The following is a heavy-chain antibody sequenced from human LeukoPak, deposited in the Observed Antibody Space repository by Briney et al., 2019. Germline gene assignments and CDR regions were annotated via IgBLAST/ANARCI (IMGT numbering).Heavy chain of an antibody. CDR2: ISGSGGST. J-gene: IGHJ4*02. CDR3: AAYRASTEGFDY. D-gene: IGHD5-18*01. Sequence: GGPLRLSCAASGFTFSSYAMSWVRQAPGKGLEWVSAISGSGGSTYYADSVKGRFTISRDNSKNTLYLQMNSLRAEDTAVYYCAAYRASTEGFDYWGQGTLVTVSS. CDR1: GFTFSSYA. V-gene: IGHV3-23*01.